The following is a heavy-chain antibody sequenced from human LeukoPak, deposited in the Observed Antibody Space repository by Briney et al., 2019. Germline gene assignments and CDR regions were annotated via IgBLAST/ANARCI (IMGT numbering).Heavy chain of an antibody. V-gene: IGHV3-30*02. CDR3: AKVRWDNSGWYYLDS. CDR1: GFTFSSYG. CDR2: IRYDGSNK. D-gene: IGHD6-19*01. J-gene: IGHJ4*02. Sequence: PGGSLRLSCAGSGFTFSSYGMHWVRQAPGKGLEWVAFIRYDGSNKYYADSVKGRFTISRDNSKNTLYLQMNSLRTEDTSVYYCAKVRWDNSGWYYLDSWGQGTLVTVSS.